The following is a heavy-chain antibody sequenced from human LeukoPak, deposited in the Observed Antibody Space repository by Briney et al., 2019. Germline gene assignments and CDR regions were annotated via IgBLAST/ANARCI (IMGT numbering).Heavy chain of an antibody. CDR3: AKRPLGSWYYFDY. CDR2: IYSGGNT. V-gene: IGHV3-53*01. Sequence: GGSLRLSCAASGFTVSNNYMNWVRQAPGKGLEWVSVIYSGGNTYYADSVKGRFTISRDNSKNTLYLQMNSLRAEDTAVYYCAKRPLGSWYYFDYWGQGTLVTVSS. CDR1: GFTVSNNY. D-gene: IGHD6-13*01. J-gene: IGHJ4*02.